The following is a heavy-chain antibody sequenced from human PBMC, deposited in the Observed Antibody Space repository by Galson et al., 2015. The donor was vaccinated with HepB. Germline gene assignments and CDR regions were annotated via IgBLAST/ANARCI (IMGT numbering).Heavy chain of an antibody. J-gene: IGHJ3*02. CDR1: GFSLSTSGMR. V-gene: IGHV2-70*04. Sequence: PALVKPTQTLTLTCTFSGFSLSTSGMRVSWIRQPPGKALEWLARIDWDDDKFYSTSLKTRLTISKDTSKNQVVLTMTNMDPVDTATYYCARTLDCSSTSCYGVGGDAFDIWGQGTMVTVSP. D-gene: IGHD2-2*01. CDR2: IDWDDDK. CDR3: ARTLDCSSTSCYGVGGDAFDI.